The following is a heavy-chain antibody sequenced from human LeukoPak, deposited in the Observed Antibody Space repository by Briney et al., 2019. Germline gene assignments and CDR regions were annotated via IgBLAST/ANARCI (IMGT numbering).Heavy chain of an antibody. CDR1: VFTFSNYG. CDR2: IRYDGFNK. Sequence: VGSLRLSCAASVFTFSNYGMHWVRQAPGKGLEWVASIRYDGFNKYYADSLKGRFTISRDNSKNTLYLQMNSLRAEDTAVYYCAKKTIVRATVDAFDIWGQGTMVIVSS. J-gene: IGHJ3*02. V-gene: IGHV3-30*02. CDR3: AKKTIVRATVDAFDI. D-gene: IGHD1-26*01.